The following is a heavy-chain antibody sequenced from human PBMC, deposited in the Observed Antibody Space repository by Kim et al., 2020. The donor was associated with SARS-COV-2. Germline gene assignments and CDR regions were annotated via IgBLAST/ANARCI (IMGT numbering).Heavy chain of an antibody. Sequence: GGSLRLSCAASGFTFSSYSMNWVRQAPGKGLEWVSYISSSSSTIYYADSVKGRFTISRDNAKNSLYLQMNSLRDEDTAVYYCARDRVAAAGREYYFDYWGQAPLVTVSS. D-gene: IGHD6-13*01. CDR3: ARDRVAAAGREYYFDY. CDR1: GFTFSSYS. J-gene: IGHJ4*02. V-gene: IGHV3-48*02. CDR2: ISSSSSTI.